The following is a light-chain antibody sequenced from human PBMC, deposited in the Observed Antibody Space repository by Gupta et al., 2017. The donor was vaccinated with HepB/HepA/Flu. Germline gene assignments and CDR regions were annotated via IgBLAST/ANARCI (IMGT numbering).Light chain of an antibody. Sequence: QLTQSPSILPASVGDRVTITCRASQNIDRHLNWYQHRPGKAPKLLIYGVSTLHSGVPSRFSGSGSGTEFTLTINSLQTEDFATYYCQKTFIAPYTFGQGTRLEIK. J-gene: IGKJ2*01. V-gene: IGKV1-39*01. CDR3: QKTFIAPYT. CDR1: QNIDRH. CDR2: GVS.